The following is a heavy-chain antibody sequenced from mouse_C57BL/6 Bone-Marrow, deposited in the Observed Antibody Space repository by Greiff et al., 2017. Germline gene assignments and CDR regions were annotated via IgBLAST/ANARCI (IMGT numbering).Heavy chain of an antibody. CDR2: IHPSDSDT. V-gene: IGHV1-74*01. CDR3: AIAWYFDV. Sequence: QVQLQQPGAELVKPGASVKVSCKASGYTFTSYWMHWVKQRPGQGLEWIGRIHPSDSDTYSTQTFKGKATLTVDQSSSTAYMQLSSPTSEDSAVDYCAIAWYFDVWGTGTTGTVAS. CDR1: GYTFTSYW. J-gene: IGHJ1*03.